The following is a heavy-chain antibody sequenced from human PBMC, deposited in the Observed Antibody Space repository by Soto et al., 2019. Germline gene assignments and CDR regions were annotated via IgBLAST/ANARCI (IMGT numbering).Heavy chain of an antibody. Sequence: SVKVSCKAAGGAFSNHAINWVRQAAGQGLEWMGGIIPIFGTPMYAQEFKDRVTIIADKSMRTVYMELSSLRSEDTAVYYCARGDKGEVYRYGPYPNYYCSMDVWGQGTTVTVSS. CDR2: IIPIFGTP. J-gene: IGHJ6*02. CDR1: GGAFSNHA. D-gene: IGHD5-18*01. V-gene: IGHV1-69*06. CDR3: ARGDKGEVYRYGPYPNYYCSMDV.